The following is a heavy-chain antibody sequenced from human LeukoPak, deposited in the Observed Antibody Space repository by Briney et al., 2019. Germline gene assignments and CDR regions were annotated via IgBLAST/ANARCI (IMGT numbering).Heavy chain of an antibody. CDR1: GGSIFSYY. CDR2: IYYSGST. V-gene: IGHV4-59*08. CDR3: ARHLNNCGDDCYIFDY. D-gene: IGHD2-21*01. J-gene: IGHJ4*02. Sequence: SETLSLTCTVPGGSIFSYYWSWIRQPPGKGLEWMGYIYYSGSTNYNPSLKSRVTISVDTSKNQFSLRVSPVTAADTAVYYCARHLNNCGDDCYIFDYWGQGTLVTVSS.